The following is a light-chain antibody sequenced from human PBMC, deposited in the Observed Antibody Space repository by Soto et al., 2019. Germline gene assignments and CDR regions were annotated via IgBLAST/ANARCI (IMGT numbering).Light chain of an antibody. J-gene: IGKJ1*01. CDR2: KAS. CDR3: QQYSSYWT. Sequence: DIRMPQSPSTLSASVGARVPITSLASQSISCWLAWYKQKPVKAPKLLIYKASSLESGVPSRFRGRGSGTEFTLTISSLQPDDFATDYCQQYSSYWTFGQGTKVEIK. CDR1: QSISCW. V-gene: IGKV1-5*03.